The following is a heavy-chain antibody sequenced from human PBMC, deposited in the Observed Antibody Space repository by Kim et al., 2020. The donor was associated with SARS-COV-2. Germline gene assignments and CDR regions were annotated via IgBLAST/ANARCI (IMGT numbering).Heavy chain of an antibody. CDR2: ISWDGDST. V-gene: IGHV3-43*01. Sequence: GGSLRLSCAASGFTFDDYTMHWVRQVPGKGLEWVSPISWDGDSTYYADFVKGRFTISRDNSKNSLYLQMNSLRTEDTALYYCVIDAPGDCGGDCYPIFDSWGQGTLGTVSS. CDR1: GFTFDDYT. J-gene: IGHJ4*02. CDR3: VIDAPGDCGGDCYPIFDS. D-gene: IGHD2-21*02.